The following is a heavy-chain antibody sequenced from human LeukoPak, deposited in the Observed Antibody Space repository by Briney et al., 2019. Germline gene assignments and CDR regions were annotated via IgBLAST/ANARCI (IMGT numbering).Heavy chain of an antibody. CDR1: GGSISSSSYY. CDR2: SYYTGST. J-gene: IGHJ6*03. V-gene: IGHV4-39*01. D-gene: IGHD2-21*01. Sequence: SETLSLTCTVSGGSISSSSYYWGWIRQPPGKGLEWIGSSYYTGSTYYNPALKGRVTISVDTSTNQFSLKLSSVTAADTAVYYCARQGIVGTRRTTGYYMDVWGKGTTVTVSS. CDR3: ARQGIVGTRRTTGYYMDV.